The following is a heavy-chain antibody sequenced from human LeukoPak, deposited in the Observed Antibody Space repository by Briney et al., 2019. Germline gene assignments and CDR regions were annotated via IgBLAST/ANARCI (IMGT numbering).Heavy chain of an antibody. CDR1: GESFKTYY. CDR2: ISHSRIT. D-gene: IGHD4-23*01. CDR3: ARDGGPNNYWFDP. J-gene: IGHJ5*02. Sequence: SETLSLTCTICGESFKTYYGRLVRQPPGKGLEWIGEISHSRITNYNPSLKSRGTLSGDMSRKQFSRRLSSVTAAETAMYCCARDGGPNNYWFDPGGQGALVSVSS. V-gene: IGHV4-34*01.